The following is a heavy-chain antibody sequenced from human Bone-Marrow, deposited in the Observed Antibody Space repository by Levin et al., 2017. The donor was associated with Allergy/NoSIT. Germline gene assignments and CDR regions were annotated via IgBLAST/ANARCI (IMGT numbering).Heavy chain of an antibody. Sequence: PGGSLRLSCAASGFTFNRYWMHWVRQVPGKGLVWVSRIKTDGSSTTYADSVKGRFTISRDNAKTTVYLLMNSLRVEDTAVYYCARGAISGSYGVGDYWGQGTLVTVSS. J-gene: IGHJ4*02. CDR1: GFTFNRYW. D-gene: IGHD1-26*01. CDR3: ARGAISGSYGVGDY. CDR2: IKTDGSST. V-gene: IGHV3-74*03.